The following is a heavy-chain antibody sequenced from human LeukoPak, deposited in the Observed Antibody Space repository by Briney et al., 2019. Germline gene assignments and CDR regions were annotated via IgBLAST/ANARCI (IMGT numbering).Heavy chain of an antibody. V-gene: IGHV3-30*02. CDR1: GFTFSGYG. CDR3: AKDEAAAGVDFDY. D-gene: IGHD6-13*01. CDR2: IRSDGSVK. J-gene: IGHJ4*02. Sequence: GGSLRLSCAASGFTFSGYGIHWVRQAPGKGLEWVAFIRSDGSVKYYADSVRGRFTISRDNSKNTLYLQMNSLRAEDTAVYYCAKDEAAAGVDFDYWGQGTLVTVSS.